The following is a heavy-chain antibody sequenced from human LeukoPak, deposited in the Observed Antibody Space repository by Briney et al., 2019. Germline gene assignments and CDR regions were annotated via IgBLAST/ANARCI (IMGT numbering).Heavy chain of an antibody. J-gene: IGHJ4*02. Sequence: HEESPKISCEGSGYSFTSYWIGWVRQMPGKGLEWMGIIYPGDSNTRYSPSFQGQVTISADKSISTAYLQWSSLKASDTAMYYCATATTVTTPLNYWGQGTLVTVSS. CDR3: ATATTVTTPLNY. CDR2: IYPGDSNT. D-gene: IGHD4-17*01. CDR1: GYSFTSYW. V-gene: IGHV5-51*01.